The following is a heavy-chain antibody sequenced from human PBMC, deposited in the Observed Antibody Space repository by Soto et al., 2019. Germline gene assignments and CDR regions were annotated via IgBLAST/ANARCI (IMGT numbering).Heavy chain of an antibody. J-gene: IGHJ4*02. CDR2: IWYDGSNK. Sequence: GGSLRLSCAASGFTFSSYGMHWVRQAPGKGLEWVAVIWYDGSNKYYADSVKGRFTISRDNSKNTLYLQMNSLRAEDTAVYYCARLYCSGGSCSVDYWGQGTLVTVSS. V-gene: IGHV3-33*01. CDR3: ARLYCSGGSCSVDY. CDR1: GFTFSSYG. D-gene: IGHD2-15*01.